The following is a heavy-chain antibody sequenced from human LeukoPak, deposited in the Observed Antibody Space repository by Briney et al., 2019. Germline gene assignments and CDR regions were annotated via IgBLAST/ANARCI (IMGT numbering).Heavy chain of an antibody. J-gene: IGHJ4*02. Sequence: SETLSLTCTVSDGSISSYYWSWIRQPPGKGLEWIGYIYYSGSTNYNPSLKSRVTISVDTSKNLFSLKLSSVTAADTAVYYCARGAGYFDYWGQGTLVTVSS. V-gene: IGHV4-59*01. CDR3: ARGAGYFDY. CDR1: DGSISSYY. CDR2: IYYSGST.